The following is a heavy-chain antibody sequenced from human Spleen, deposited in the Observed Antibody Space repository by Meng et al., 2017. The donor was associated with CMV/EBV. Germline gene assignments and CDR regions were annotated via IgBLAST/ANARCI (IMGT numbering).Heavy chain of an antibody. V-gene: IGHV3-30*02. J-gene: IGHJ4*01. CDR1: GFTFANYG. CDR3: AKSQCWRDSCYRGLLDY. Sequence: VERGGGVIQPGGSLKLSCGASGFTFANYGMHWVRQAPGKGLEWLAFINYVGTEIHYADSVKGRFIISRDNSKSALYLQMDSLRVGDTATYFCAKSQCWRDSCYRGLLDYWGHGTLVTVSS. CDR2: INYVGTEI. D-gene: IGHD2-15*01.